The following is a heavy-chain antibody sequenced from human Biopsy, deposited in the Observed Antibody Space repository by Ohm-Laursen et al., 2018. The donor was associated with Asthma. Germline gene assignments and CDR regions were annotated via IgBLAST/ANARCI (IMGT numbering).Heavy chain of an antibody. CDR3: AGVDYGDTEIDY. CDR1: GGPLRGYV. Sequence: SETLSLTCALSGGPLRGYVWAWIRQPPGKGLEWIGQIYHRGYSNYNPSLKSRVTISIDKSKNQFSLTLTSVTAADTAVYYCAGVDYGDTEIDYWGQGTLVTVSS. CDR2: IYHRGYS. D-gene: IGHD4-17*01. J-gene: IGHJ4*02. V-gene: IGHV4-34*01.